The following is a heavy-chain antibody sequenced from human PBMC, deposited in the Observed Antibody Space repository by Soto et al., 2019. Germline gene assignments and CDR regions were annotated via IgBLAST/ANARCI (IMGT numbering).Heavy chain of an antibody. CDR2: IYYSGTT. Sequence: QVQLQESGPGLVKPSETLSLSCTVSGGSVNTAPYYWSWIRQPPGKGLEWIGHIYYSGTTNYNPSLKSRVIISLDTSKNHFALTLQSVTAADTAVYFCARDHHSFYDTSGYYPYFDYWGQGTLVTVSS. V-gene: IGHV4-61*03. CDR3: ARDHHSFYDTSGYYPYFDY. D-gene: IGHD3-22*01. CDR1: GGSVNTAPYY. J-gene: IGHJ4*02.